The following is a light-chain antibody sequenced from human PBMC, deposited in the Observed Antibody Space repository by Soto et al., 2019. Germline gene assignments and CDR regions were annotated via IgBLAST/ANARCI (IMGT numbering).Light chain of an antibody. J-gene: IGKJ1*01. Sequence: DIQMTQSPSTLSASVGDRVTITCRASQRINSWLAWYQQKPGKAPKLLIYKASSLQSGVPSRFSGSGSGTEFTLTISSLQPDDFETYYCQQYSLHSWTFGQGTKVDIK. CDR1: QRINSW. CDR2: KAS. V-gene: IGKV1-5*03. CDR3: QQYSLHSWT.